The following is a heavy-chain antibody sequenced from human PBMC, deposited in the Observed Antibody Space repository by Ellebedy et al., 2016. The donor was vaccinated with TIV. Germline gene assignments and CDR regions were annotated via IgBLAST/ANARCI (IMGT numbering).Heavy chain of an antibody. CDR2: ISYDGSNK. D-gene: IGHD3-10*01. CDR3: AKGRRYYGSGSYRALYDFDEEDYYYYGMDV. Sequence: GGSLRLXXAASGFTFSSYGMHWVRQAPGKGLEWVAVISYDGSNKYYADSVKGRFTISRDNSKNTLYLQMNSLRAEDTAVYYCAKGRRYYGSGSYRALYDFDEEDYYYYGMDVWGQGTTVTVSS. CDR1: GFTFSSYG. V-gene: IGHV3-30*18. J-gene: IGHJ6*02.